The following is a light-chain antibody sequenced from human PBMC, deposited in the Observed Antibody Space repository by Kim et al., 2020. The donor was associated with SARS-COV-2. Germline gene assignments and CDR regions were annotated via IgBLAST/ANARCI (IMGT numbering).Light chain of an antibody. Sequence: VALGQTVRITCQGDSLRSYYATWYQQKPGQAPIVVIYGKNNRPSGIPDRFSGASSGNTASLTITGTQAGDEADYYCNSRDSNDNVVFGGGTKLTVL. V-gene: IGLV3-19*01. CDR3: NSRDSNDNVV. J-gene: IGLJ2*01. CDR2: GKN. CDR1: SLRSYY.